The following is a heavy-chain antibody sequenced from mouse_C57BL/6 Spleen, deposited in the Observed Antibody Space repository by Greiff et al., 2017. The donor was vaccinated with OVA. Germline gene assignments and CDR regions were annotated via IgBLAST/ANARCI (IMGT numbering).Heavy chain of an antibody. V-gene: IGHV5-9*01. D-gene: IGHD2-4*01. Sequence: EVKVVESGGGLVKPGGSLKLSCAASGFTFSSYTMSWVRQTPEKRLEWVATISGGGGNTYYPDSVKGRFTISRDNAKNTLYLQMSSLRSEDTALYYCAREGDDYDAGSYFDYWGQGTTLTVSS. J-gene: IGHJ2*01. CDR3: AREGDDYDAGSYFDY. CDR2: ISGGGGNT. CDR1: GFTFSSYT.